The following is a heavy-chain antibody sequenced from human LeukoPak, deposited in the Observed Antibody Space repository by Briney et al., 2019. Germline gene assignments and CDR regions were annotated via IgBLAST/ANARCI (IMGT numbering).Heavy chain of an antibody. J-gene: IGHJ4*02. V-gene: IGHV3-48*03. CDR1: GFTFSTYA. CDR2: ISSSGSTI. Sequence: GGSLRLSCAASGFTFSTYAMHWVRQAPGKGLEWVSYISSSGSTIYYADSVKGRFTISRDNAKNSLYLQMNSLRAEDTAVYYCARYVLRYFDWLPYFDYWGQGTLVTVSS. D-gene: IGHD3-9*01. CDR3: ARYVLRYFDWLPYFDY.